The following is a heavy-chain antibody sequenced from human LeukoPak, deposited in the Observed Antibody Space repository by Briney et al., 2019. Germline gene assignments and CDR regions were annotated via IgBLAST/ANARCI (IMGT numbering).Heavy chain of an antibody. D-gene: IGHD6-13*01. CDR2: IYSGGST. Sequence: GGSLRLSCAASGFTVSSNYMSWVRQAPGKGLEWVSVIYSGGSTYYADSVKGRFTISRDNSKNTLYLQMNSLRAEDTAVYYCAKDRHSSSWYIMYYFDYWGQGTLVTVSS. V-gene: IGHV3-66*01. J-gene: IGHJ4*02. CDR3: AKDRHSSSWYIMYYFDY. CDR1: GFTVSSNY.